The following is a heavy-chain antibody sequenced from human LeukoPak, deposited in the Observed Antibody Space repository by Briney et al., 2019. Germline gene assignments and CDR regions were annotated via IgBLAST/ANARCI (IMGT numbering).Heavy chain of an antibody. CDR3: ARDRGPRMATITDPYYYYGMDV. D-gene: IGHD5-24*01. CDR2: ISAYNGNT. Sequence: ASVKVSCKASGYTFTSYGISWVRQAPGQGLEWMGWISAYNGNTNYAQKLQGRVTMTTDTSTSTAYMELRSLRSDDTAVYYCARDRGPRMATITDPYYYYGMDVWGQGTTVTVSS. CDR1: GYTFTSYG. J-gene: IGHJ6*02. V-gene: IGHV1-18*01.